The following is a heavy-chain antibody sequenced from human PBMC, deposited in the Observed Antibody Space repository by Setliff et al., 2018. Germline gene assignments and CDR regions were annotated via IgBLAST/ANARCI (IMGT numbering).Heavy chain of an antibody. D-gene: IGHD6-19*01. CDR3: VAGRMWLPVGDY. CDR1: GFNFNTHT. Sequence: GSLRLSCAAFGFNFNTHTLSWVRQAPGKGLEWVSAISGNSYYINYVDSVKGRFTVSRDNDRNSVSLQMNSLRAEDTGVYYCVAGRMWLPVGDYWGQGALVTVSS. CDR2: ISGNSYYI. V-gene: IGHV3-21*01. J-gene: IGHJ4*02.